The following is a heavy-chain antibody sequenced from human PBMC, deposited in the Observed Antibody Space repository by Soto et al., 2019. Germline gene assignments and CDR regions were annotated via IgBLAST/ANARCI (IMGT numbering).Heavy chain of an antibody. CDR3: ATTAGTYYYYGMDV. D-gene: IGHD6-13*01. CDR1: GFTFSSYA. CDR2: ISGSGGST. J-gene: IGHJ6*02. V-gene: IGHV3-23*01. Sequence: EVQLLESGGGLVQPGGSLRLSCAASGFTFSSYAMSWVRQAPGKGLEWVSAISGSGGSTYYADSVKGRFTISSDNSQHTMYLQMTSLRAEDTAVYYWATTAGTYYYYGMDVWGQGTTVTVSS.